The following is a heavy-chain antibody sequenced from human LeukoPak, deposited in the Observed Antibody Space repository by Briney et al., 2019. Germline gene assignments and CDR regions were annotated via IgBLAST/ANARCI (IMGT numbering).Heavy chain of an antibody. CDR2: INTDTGYT. CDR3: ARDRYYGSGSPDY. Sequence: ASVRVSCKASGDSFIGFYIHWVRQAPGQGLEWMGWINTDTGYTKYREKFQGRVAVTSDTSIATAFMDLTRLRFDDAAVYYCARDRYYGSGSPDYWGQGTLVTVSS. CDR1: GDSFIGFY. J-gene: IGHJ4*02. V-gene: IGHV1-2*02. D-gene: IGHD3-10*01.